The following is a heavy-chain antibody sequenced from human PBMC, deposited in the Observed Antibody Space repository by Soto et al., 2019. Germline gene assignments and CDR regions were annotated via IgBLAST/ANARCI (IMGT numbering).Heavy chain of an antibody. Sequence: SVGSLRLSCAASGFTVSSNYMSWVRQAPGKGLEWVSVIYSGGSTYYADSVKGRFTISRDNSKNTLYLQMNSLRAEDTAVYYCARVLFLEYYFDYWGQGTMVTVSS. V-gene: IGHV3-53*01. J-gene: IGHJ4*02. CDR3: ARVLFLEYYFDY. CDR2: IYSGGST. D-gene: IGHD3-10*01. CDR1: GFTVSSNY.